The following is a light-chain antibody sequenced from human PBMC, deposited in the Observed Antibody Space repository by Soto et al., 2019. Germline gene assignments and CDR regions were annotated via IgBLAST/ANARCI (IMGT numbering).Light chain of an antibody. V-gene: IGLV1-47*01. CDR2: RNN. Sequence: QSVLTQPPSASGTPGPRVTISCSGSNSNIGRNYVFLYQHLPGTAPQLLIDRNNQRPSGVPDRFSFSTSGTSASLAISVLRSDDETYYYCAAGDDSLCCVVFGGGTQLTVL. J-gene: IGLJ2*01. CDR3: AAGDDSLCCVV. CDR1: NSNIGRNY.